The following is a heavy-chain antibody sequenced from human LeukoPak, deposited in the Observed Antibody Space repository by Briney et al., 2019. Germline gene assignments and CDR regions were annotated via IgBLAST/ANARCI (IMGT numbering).Heavy chain of an antibody. CDR2: INHSGST. Sequence: PSETLSLTCAVYGGSFSGYYWSWIRQPPGKGREWIGEINHSGSTNYNPSLQSRVTISVDTSKNQFSLMLSSVTAADTAVYYCARVYSSSSKTHYYYYMDVWGKGTTVTVSS. D-gene: IGHD6-6*01. J-gene: IGHJ6*03. CDR1: GGSFSGYY. CDR3: ARVYSSSSKTHYYYYMDV. V-gene: IGHV4-34*01.